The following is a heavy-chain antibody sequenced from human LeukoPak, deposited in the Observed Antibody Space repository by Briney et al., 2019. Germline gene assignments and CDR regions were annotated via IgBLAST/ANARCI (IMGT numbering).Heavy chain of an antibody. Sequence: SQTLSLTCAVYGGSFSGYYWSWIRQPPGKGLEWIGEINHSGSTNYNPSLKSRVTISVDTSKNQFSLKLSSVTAADTAVYYCARHRRIRIDYWGQGTLVTVSS. CDR3: ARHRRIRIDY. V-gene: IGHV4-34*01. CDR2: INHSGST. J-gene: IGHJ4*02. CDR1: GGSFSGYY. D-gene: IGHD6-6*01.